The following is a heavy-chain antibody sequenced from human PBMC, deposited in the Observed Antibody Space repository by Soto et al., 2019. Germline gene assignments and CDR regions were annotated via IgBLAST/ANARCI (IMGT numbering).Heavy chain of an antibody. CDR3: ARDTAAGTVDY. V-gene: IGHV1-69*12. D-gene: IGHD6-13*01. CDR2: IIPIFGTA. Sequence: QVQLVQSGAEVKKPGSSVKVSCKASGGTFSSSAISWVRQAPGQGLEWMGGIIPIFGTANYAQKFQGRVTITADESTSTAYRELSSRRAEDTAVDYWARDTAAGTVDYWGQGTLGTVSA. J-gene: IGHJ4*02. CDR1: GGTFSSSA.